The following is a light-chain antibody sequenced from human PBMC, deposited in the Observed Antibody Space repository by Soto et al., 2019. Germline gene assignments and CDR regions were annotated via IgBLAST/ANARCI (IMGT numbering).Light chain of an antibody. CDR1: QSVSSN. CDR2: GAS. J-gene: IGKJ5*01. V-gene: IGKV3-15*01. Sequence: EIVITQSPATLYVSPGERATLSCRASQSVSSNLAWYQQKPGQAPSLLLYGASTRANGIPARFSGGGSWTELTLTISSLQSEDFSVYYCQQYNNWPRITFGQGTRLEIK. CDR3: QQYNNWPRIT.